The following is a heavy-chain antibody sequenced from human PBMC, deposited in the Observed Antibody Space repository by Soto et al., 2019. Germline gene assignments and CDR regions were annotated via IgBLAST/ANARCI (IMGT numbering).Heavy chain of an antibody. CDR3: ARVSTPRDIVLMVYAVYYGVDV. J-gene: IGHJ6*02. V-gene: IGHV1-69*13. Sequence: SVKVSCKASGGTFSSYAISWVRQAPGQGLEWMGGIIPIFGTANYAQKFQGRVTITADESTSTAYMELSSLRSEDTAVYYCARVSTPRDIVLMVYAVYYGVDVWGQGTTVTVSS. CDR1: GGTFSSYA. CDR2: IIPIFGTA. D-gene: IGHD2-8*01.